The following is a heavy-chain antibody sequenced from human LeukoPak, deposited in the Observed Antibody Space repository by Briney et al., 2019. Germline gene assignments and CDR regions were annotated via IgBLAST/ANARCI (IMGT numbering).Heavy chain of an antibody. Sequence: SETLSLTCTVSGDSISSGSYYWSWIRQPAGKGLEWIGRIYTSGSTNYNPSLKSRVTISVDTSKNQFSLKLSSVTAADTAVYYCARASPMDVWGKGTTVTVSS. J-gene: IGHJ6*03. CDR3: ARASPMDV. V-gene: IGHV4-61*02. CDR1: GDSISSGSYY. CDR2: IYTSGST.